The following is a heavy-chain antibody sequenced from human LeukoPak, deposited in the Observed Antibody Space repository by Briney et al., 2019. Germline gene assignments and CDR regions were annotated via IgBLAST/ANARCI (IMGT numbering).Heavy chain of an antibody. D-gene: IGHD3-22*01. CDR1: GFTFSGYS. CDR2: FGTRSTSI. V-gene: IGHV3-21*01. Sequence: TGGSLRLSCTASGFTFSGYSMNWIRQAPGKGLEWVSSFGTRSTSIYHAGSVKGRFAISRDNAKNSLYLQMNSLRAEDTALYYCAREVSEGFDFWGQGTLVTVSS. J-gene: IGHJ4*02. CDR3: AREVSEGFDF.